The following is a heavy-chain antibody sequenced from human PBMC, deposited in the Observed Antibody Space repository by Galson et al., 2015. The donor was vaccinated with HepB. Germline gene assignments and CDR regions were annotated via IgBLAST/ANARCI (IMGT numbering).Heavy chain of an antibody. V-gene: IGHV3-30*02. CDR1: GFTFSSYG. J-gene: IGHJ3*02. CDR2: IRYDESNQ. D-gene: IGHD5-24*01. Sequence: SLRLPCAASGFTFSSYGMHWVRQAPGKGLEWVAFIRYDESNQYYADSVKGRFTISRDNSKNTLYLQMNSLRAEDTAVYYCAKARGDGYNDAFDIWGQGTMVTVSS. CDR3: AKARGDGYNDAFDI.